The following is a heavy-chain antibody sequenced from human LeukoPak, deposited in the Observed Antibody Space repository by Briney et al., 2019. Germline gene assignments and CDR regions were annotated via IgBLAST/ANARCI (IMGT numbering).Heavy chain of an antibody. Sequence: GRSLRLSCAASGFTFSSYAMHWVRQAPGKGLEWVAVISYDGSNKYYADSVKGRFTISRDNSKNTLYLQMNSLRAEDTAVYYCARGYGSGSYLDYWGRGTLVTVSS. J-gene: IGHJ4*02. CDR2: ISYDGSNK. V-gene: IGHV3-30*04. CDR3: ARGYGSGSYLDY. CDR1: GFTFSSYA. D-gene: IGHD3-10*01.